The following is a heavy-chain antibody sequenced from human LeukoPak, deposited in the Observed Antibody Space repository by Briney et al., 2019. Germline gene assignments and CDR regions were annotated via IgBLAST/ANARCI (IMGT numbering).Heavy chain of an antibody. CDR1: GYNFTNYG. Sequence: ASVKVSCKASGYNFTNYGISWVRQAPGQGLEWMGWISAYNGDTKHAQKFQGRVTMSTDRSSNTAYMELRSLRSEDTAVYYCARVAAAGHGADAFDIWGQGTMVTVSS. V-gene: IGHV1-18*01. D-gene: IGHD6-13*01. CDR3: ARVAAAGHGADAFDI. CDR2: ISAYNGDT. J-gene: IGHJ3*02.